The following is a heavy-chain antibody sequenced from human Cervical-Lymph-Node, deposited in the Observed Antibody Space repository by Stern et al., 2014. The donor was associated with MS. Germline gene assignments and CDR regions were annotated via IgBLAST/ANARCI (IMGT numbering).Heavy chain of an antibody. CDR2: IYYTGST. CDR1: GDSVSSGNCF. V-gene: IGHV4-61*01. CDR3: ARASAYYYGVDV. J-gene: IGHJ6*02. Sequence: QVQLQESGPGLVKPSETLSLTCTVSGDSVSSGNCFWSWLRQPPGKGLEWIGYIYYTGSTNYNPSRKSRVTISSDTSKNQFSLELTSVTAADTAVYYCARASAYYYGVDVWGQGTPVTVSS. D-gene: IGHD3-10*01.